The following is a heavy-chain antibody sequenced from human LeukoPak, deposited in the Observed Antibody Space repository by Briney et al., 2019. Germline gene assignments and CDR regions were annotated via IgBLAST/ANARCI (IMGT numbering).Heavy chain of an antibody. D-gene: IGHD1-26*01. CDR3: AREEMGAQGY. V-gene: IGHV3-48*03. J-gene: IGHJ4*02. CDR2: ISSSGSTI. CDR1: GFTFSSYE. Sequence: GGSLRLSCAASGFTFSSYEMNWVRQAPGKGLEWVSYISSSGSTIYYADSVKGRFTISRDNAKNSLYLQMNSVRAEDTAVYYCAREEMGAQGYWGQGTLVTVSS.